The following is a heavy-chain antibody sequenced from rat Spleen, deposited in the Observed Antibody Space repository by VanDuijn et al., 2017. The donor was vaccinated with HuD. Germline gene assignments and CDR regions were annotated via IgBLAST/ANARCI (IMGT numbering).Heavy chain of an antibody. CDR2: IDTDGSRT. Sequence: EVQLVESGGGIVQPGRSMKLSCVASGLTFSNYGMAWVRQAPRKGLEWVSSIDTDGSRTYYPDSVRGRFTISRDNAENTAYLQMNSLWSEDTATYYCAVAGYGYWGQGTLVAVSS. CDR3: AVAGYGY. J-gene: IGHJ3*01. CDR1: GLTFSNYG. D-gene: IGHD4-3*01. V-gene: IGHV5-58*01.